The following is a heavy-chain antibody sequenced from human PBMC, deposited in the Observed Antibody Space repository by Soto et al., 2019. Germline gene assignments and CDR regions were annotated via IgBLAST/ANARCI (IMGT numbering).Heavy chain of an antibody. CDR2: ISAGGGNT. J-gene: IGHJ5*02. D-gene: IGHD2-2*01. CDR1: VFSFSTYA. Sequence: EVQLLESGGGLVQPGGSLRLSCVASVFSFSTYAMSWVRQAPGKGLEWVSGISAGGGNTYYADSGGGRFTISRDNSKNTLYLQISSLRAEDTALYYCAKHFEYQLLSRFDPWGQGTLVTVSS. CDR3: AKHFEYQLLSRFDP. V-gene: IGHV3-23*01.